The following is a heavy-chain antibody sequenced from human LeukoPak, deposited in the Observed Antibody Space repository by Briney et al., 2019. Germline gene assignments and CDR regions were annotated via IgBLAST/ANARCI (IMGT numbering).Heavy chain of an antibody. J-gene: IGHJ3*02. CDR1: GGSFSGYY. CDR2: INHSGGT. Sequence: SETLSLTCAVYGGSFSGYYWTWIRQPPGKGLEWIGEINHSGGTDYNPSLKSRVTVSVDTSKNQFSLKVTSMTAADTAVYYCARGRRQRTSAPFDIWGQGTMVTVSS. CDR3: ARGRRQRTSAPFDI. V-gene: IGHV4-34*01. D-gene: IGHD2-8*02.